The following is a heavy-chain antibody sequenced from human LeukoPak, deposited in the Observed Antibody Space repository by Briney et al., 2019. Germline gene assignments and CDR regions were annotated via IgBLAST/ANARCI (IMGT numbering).Heavy chain of an antibody. D-gene: IGHD3-10*01. Sequence: PSETLSLTCTVSGASISSYYWSWIRQPPGKGLEWIGYIYYSGSTNYNPSLKSRVTFSVDTSKNQFSLKLSSVTAADTAVYYCARGRGTMVRGVISWFDPWGQGTLVTVSS. CDR2: IYYSGST. V-gene: IGHV4-59*12. CDR1: GASISSYY. CDR3: ARGRGTMVRGVISWFDP. J-gene: IGHJ5*02.